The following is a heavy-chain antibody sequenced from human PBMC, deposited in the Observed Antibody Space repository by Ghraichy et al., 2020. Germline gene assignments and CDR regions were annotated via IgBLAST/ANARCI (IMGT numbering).Heavy chain of an antibody. D-gene: IGHD3-10*01. J-gene: IGHJ4*02. V-gene: IGHV3-48*01. CDR2: ISSNSGSI. CDR1: GFTFASYN. Sequence: LSLTCAASGFTFASYNMNWVRQAPGKGLEWLASISSNSGSIYYAGSVEGRFTISRDNAKNLLYLEMNSLRVEDTAVYYCARDPWGDFYASGSYFVYWGQGTLVTVSS. CDR3: ARDPWGDFYASGSYFVY.